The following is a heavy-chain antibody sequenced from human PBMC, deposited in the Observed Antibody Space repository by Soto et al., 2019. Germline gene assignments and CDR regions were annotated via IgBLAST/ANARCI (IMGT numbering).Heavy chain of an antibody. V-gene: IGHV4-30-2*01. Sequence: QLQLQESGSGLVKPSQTLSLTCAVSGDSISSGGYSWNWIRQPPGKGLEWIGYIYHSGGTDYNPSLKSRVTITVDSSNNQFSLKLSSVHAADTAVYYCARDSRSGYYLDYWGQGTLVTVSS. D-gene: IGHD3-22*01. J-gene: IGHJ4*02. CDR1: GDSISSGGYS. CDR2: IYHSGGT. CDR3: ARDSRSGYYLDY.